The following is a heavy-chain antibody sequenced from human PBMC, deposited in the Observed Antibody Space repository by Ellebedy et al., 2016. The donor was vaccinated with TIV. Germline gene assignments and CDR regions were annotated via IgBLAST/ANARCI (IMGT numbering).Heavy chain of an antibody. V-gene: IGHV1-18*01. CDR3: ARQYCSGGSCYDSASTYYFDY. Sequence: ASVKVSCKASGYTFTSYGISWVRQAPGQGLEWMGWISAYNGNTNYAQKLQGRVTMTTDTSTSTAYMELRSLRSDDTAVYYCARQYCSGGSCYDSASTYYFDYWGQGTLVTVSS. D-gene: IGHD2-15*01. J-gene: IGHJ4*02. CDR2: ISAYNGNT. CDR1: GYTFTSYG.